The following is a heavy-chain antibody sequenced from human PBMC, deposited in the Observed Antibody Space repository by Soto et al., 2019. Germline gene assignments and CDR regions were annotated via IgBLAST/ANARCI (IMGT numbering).Heavy chain of an antibody. Sequence: SLRLSCAASGFTFDDYVVHWVRQVPGKGLEWVSGIDWNSGAIGYADSVKGRFIISRDSAKNSLFLQMNSLRAEDTALYYCAKDIGYCSSTMCDYGMDVWGQGTTVTGS. J-gene: IGHJ6*01. CDR2: IDWNSGAI. CDR1: GFTFDDYV. CDR3: AKDIGYCSSTMCDYGMDV. D-gene: IGHD2-2*03. V-gene: IGHV3-9*01.